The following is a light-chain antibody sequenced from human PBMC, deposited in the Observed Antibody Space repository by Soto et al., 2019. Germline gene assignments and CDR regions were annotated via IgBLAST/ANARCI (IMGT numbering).Light chain of an antibody. Sequence: QSALTRAASVSGSPGRSITISCNGTNSDLGTYNLVSWYQQHPCKAPKTIIYEVTKRPSGVSKRFSGSKSGNTASLTISGLQAEDEADYYCCSYVGSNIFYVFGTGTKVTV. V-gene: IGLV2-23*02. CDR1: NSDLGTYNL. CDR2: EVT. CDR3: CSYVGSNIFYV. J-gene: IGLJ1*01.